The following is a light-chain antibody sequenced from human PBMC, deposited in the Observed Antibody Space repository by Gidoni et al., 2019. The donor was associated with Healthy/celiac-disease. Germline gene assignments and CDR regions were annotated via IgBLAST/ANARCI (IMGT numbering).Light chain of an antibody. CDR1: SSNIGTNT. Sequence: QSVLTQPPAASGTPGPRVTSTCSGSSSNIGTNTVNWYQQSPGTAPALLISNNNRRPSGVPARFSCSKSCSSSSLAIIGLLSDDDADYYCAVWYDSGNCALFGGGTKLTVL. J-gene: IGLJ2*01. CDR2: NNN. V-gene: IGLV1-44*01. CDR3: AVWYDSGNCAL.